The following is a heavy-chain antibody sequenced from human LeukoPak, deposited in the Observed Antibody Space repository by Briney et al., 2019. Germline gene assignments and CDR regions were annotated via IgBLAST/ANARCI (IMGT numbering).Heavy chain of an antibody. J-gene: IGHJ6*02. V-gene: IGHV3-33*01. D-gene: IGHD3-3*01. Sequence: GSLRLSCAASGFSFSSYGMHWVRQAPGKGLEWVAVIWYDGSKKYYADSVKGRFTISRDNAKNSLYLQMNSLRAEDSAVYYCARSGNDYDFWSGYSFYGMDVWGQGTTVTVSS. CDR1: GFSFSSYG. CDR3: ARSGNDYDFWSGYSFYGMDV. CDR2: IWYDGSKK.